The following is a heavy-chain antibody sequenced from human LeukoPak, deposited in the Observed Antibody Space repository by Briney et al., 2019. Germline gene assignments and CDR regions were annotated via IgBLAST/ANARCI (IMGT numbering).Heavy chain of an antibody. J-gene: IGHJ6*03. V-gene: IGHV3-48*04. CDR2: ISRSGSTK. CDR1: GFPFSSYG. CDR3: ARVLRYCSGGNCYSGGLGYMDV. Sequence: GGSLRLSCAASGFPFSSYGMHWVRQAPGKGLEWVSSISRSGSTKYYADSVKGRFTISRDNAKNSLFLQMNSLRAEDTAVYYCARVLRYCSGGNCYSGGLGYMDVWGKGTTVTISS. D-gene: IGHD2-15*01.